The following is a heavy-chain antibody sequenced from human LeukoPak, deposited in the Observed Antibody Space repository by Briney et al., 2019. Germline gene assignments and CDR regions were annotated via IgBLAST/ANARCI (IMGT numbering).Heavy chain of an antibody. V-gene: IGHV4-38-2*02. D-gene: IGHD3-22*01. CDR1: RYSISSGYY. J-gene: IGHJ4*02. Sequence: SETLSLTCTVSRYSISSGYYWGWIRQPPGQGLEWIGSIYRSGSTYYNSSLKSRVTISVDTSKNQFSLKLSAVTAADTAVYYCARHADYYESTSYFWDYWGQGTLVTVSS. CDR3: ARHADYYESTSYFWDY. CDR2: IYRSGST.